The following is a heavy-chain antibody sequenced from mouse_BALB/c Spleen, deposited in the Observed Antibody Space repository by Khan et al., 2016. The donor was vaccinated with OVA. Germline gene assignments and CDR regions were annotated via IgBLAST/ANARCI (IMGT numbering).Heavy chain of an antibody. J-gene: IGHJ2*01. Sequence: QVQLKQSGTELAKPGASVKMSCKASGYTFTTYWMHWVKQRPGQGLEWIGYINPTSGYTDYNEKFKDKATLSADKSSSTAYMQLSSLTCEDSAVYYCARDRIDYWGQGTTLTVSS. CDR3: ARDRIDY. V-gene: IGHV1-7*01. CDR1: GYTFTTYW. CDR2: INPTSGYT.